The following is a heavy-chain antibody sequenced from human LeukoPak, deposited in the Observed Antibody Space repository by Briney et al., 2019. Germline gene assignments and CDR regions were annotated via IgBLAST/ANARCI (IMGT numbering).Heavy chain of an antibody. V-gene: IGHV4-30-4*01. J-gene: IGHJ5*01. CDR1: GGSISSGDYY. Sequence: PSETLSLTCTVSGGSISSGDYYWSWIRQPPGEGLEWIGYIYYSGSTYYNPSLKSRVTISVDTSKNQFSLKLSSVTAADTAVYYCARQDSPYSGYQLGWFDPWGQGTLVTVSS. CDR2: IYYSGST. CDR3: ARQDSPYSGYQLGWFDP. D-gene: IGHD5-12*01.